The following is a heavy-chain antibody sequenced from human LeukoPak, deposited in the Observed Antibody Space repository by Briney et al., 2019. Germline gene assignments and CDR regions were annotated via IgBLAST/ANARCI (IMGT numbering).Heavy chain of an antibody. V-gene: IGHV3-33*01. CDR1: GFTFSGYG. CDR3: ASASGPFDY. J-gene: IGHJ4*02. Sequence: GGSLRLSCAASGFTFSGYGMHWVRQAPGKGLEWVAFIWNDGSNKYYADSVKGRFTISRDNSKNTLYLQMNRLRAEDTAVYSCASASGPFDYWGQGTLVTVSS. D-gene: IGHD3-10*01. CDR2: IWNDGSNK.